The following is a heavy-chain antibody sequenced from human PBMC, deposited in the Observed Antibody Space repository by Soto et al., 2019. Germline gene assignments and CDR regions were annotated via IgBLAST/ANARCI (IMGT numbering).Heavy chain of an antibody. CDR1: GGSFSGYY. V-gene: IGHV4-34*01. Sequence: SSETLSLTCAVYGGSFSGYYWSCIRQRPGKGLEWIGEINHSGSSNYSPSLNSRVTISVDTSKNQFYMKMSSVTHADTAVYYCARCNYDSWSGYTNWLEPWGQGTLVTVS. J-gene: IGHJ5*02. CDR3: ARCNYDSWSGYTNWLEP. D-gene: IGHD3-3*01. CDR2: INHSGSS.